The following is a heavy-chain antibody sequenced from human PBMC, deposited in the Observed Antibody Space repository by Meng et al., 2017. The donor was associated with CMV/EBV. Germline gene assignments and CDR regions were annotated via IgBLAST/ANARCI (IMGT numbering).Heavy chain of an antibody. D-gene: IGHD3-10*01. J-gene: IGHJ5*02. V-gene: IGHV1-2*02. CDR3: ARSLGPPFGDLLYL. CDR1: GYTFTGYY. CDR2: INPNSGGT. Sequence: ASVKVSCKASGYTFTGYYMYWVRQAPGQGLEWMGWINPNSGGTKYAQKFQGRLTITADKSTRTAFMELSSLRSEDTAVYYCARSLGPPFGDLLYLWGQGTLVTVSS.